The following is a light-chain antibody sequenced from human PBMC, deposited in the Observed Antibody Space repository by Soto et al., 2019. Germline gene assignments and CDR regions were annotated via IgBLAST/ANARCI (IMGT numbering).Light chain of an antibody. V-gene: IGKV3-20*01. CDR1: QSVSSSF. CDR3: QQYTTSSWT. J-gene: IGKJ1*01. Sequence: EIVLTQSPGTLSLSPGERATLSCRASQSVSSSFLAWYQQKPGQAPRLLIYAASRRATGIPDRFSGSGSGTDFTLTISRLEPEDFAVYYCQQYTTSSWTFGQGTKVDIK. CDR2: AAS.